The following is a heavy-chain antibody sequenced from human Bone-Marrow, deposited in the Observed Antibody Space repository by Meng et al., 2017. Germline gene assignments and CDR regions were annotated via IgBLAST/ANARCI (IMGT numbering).Heavy chain of an antibody. V-gene: IGHV4-34*01. CDR1: GGSFSGYY. Sequence: SETLSLTCAVYGGSFSGYYWSWIRQPPGKGLEWIGEINHSGSTNYNPSLKSRVTISVDTSKNQFSLKLSSVTAADTAVYYCARGRYCSGGSCYLYYFDYWGQGTRVTVSS. J-gene: IGHJ4*02. CDR3: ARGRYCSGGSCYLYYFDY. CDR2: INHSGST. D-gene: IGHD2-15*01.